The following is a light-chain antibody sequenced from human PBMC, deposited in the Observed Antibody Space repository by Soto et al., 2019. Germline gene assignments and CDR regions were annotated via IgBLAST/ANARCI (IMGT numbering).Light chain of an antibody. CDR2: GAS. CDR3: QQYGSSPT. V-gene: IGKV3-20*01. Sequence: EIVLTQSPGTLSLSPGERATLSCRASQSVSSSYLAWYQQKPGQAPRLLIYGASSRATGIPDRFSGSGSGSDFTLTISRLEPEDFALYSCQQYGSSPTSCPGTKLEIK. CDR1: QSVSSSY. J-gene: IGKJ2*01.